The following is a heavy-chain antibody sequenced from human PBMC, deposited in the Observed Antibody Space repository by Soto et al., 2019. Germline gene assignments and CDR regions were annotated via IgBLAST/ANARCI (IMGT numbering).Heavy chain of an antibody. CDR1: GYTFTSYG. J-gene: IGHJ5*02. Sequence: QVQLVKSGAEVKKPGASVKVSCKASGYTFTSYGISWVRQAHGQGLEWMGWISAYNGNTNYEKNVQGRATMTTDTSTSTAYMELRSLRSDDTAVYYCARTYYGSDTYNWFDPWGQGTLVTVSS. V-gene: IGHV1-18*01. CDR3: ARTYYGSDTYNWFDP. D-gene: IGHD3-10*01. CDR2: ISAYNGNT.